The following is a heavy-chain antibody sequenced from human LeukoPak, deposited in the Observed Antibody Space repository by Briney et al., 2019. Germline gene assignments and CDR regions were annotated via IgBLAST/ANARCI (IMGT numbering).Heavy chain of an antibody. CDR3: ARAVSGTYFDY. V-gene: IGHV3-11*05. Sequence: GGSLRLSCAASGFTLSTNYMNWIRQAPGKGLQWLSYITRTGSYTNYADSVKGRFTISRDNAKNSLYLQINSLRAEDTAVYYCARAVSGTYFDYWGQGTLVTVSS. D-gene: IGHD1-26*01. CDR2: ITRTGSYT. CDR1: GFTLSTNY. J-gene: IGHJ4*02.